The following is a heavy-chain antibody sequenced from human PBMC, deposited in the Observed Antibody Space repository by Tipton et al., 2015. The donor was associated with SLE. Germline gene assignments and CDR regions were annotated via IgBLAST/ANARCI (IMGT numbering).Heavy chain of an antibody. CDR3: ARTSLDFNFWTGSPFDP. V-gene: IGHV4-34*01. D-gene: IGHD3/OR15-3a*01. J-gene: IGHJ5*02. Sequence: TLSLTCALYGGSFSGYYWNWIRQPPGKGLEWIGEINHRGSTNNNPSLKSRVTISVDTSRNQFSLKLNSLTAADTAVYYCARTSLDFNFWTGSPFDPWGQGTPVTVSS. CDR2: INHRGST. CDR1: GGSFSGYY.